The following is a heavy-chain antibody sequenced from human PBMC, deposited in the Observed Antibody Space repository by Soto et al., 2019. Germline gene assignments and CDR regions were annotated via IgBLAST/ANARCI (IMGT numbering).Heavy chain of an antibody. CDR2: ISYDGSNK. J-gene: IGHJ6*03. CDR1: GFTFSSYG. D-gene: IGHD1-1*01. Sequence: GGSLRLSCAASGFTFSSYGMHWVRQAPGKGLEWVAVISYDGSNKYYADSVKGRFTISRDNSKNTLYLQMNSLRAEDTAVYYCAKKGRTTGTLYYMDVWGKGTTVTVSS. CDR3: AKKGRTTGTLYYMDV. V-gene: IGHV3-30*18.